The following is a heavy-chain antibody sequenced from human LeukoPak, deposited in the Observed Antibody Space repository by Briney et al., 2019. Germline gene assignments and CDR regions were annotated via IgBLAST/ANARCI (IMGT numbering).Heavy chain of an antibody. J-gene: IGHJ6*02. Sequence: GGSLRLSCAASGFTVSSNYMSWVRQAPGKGLEWVSVIYSGGSTYYADSVKGRFTISRDNSKNTLYLQMNSLRAEDTAVYYCAREKSVGGYSCLVHYYGMDVWGQGTTVTVSS. CDR2: IYSGGST. CDR3: AREKSVGGYSCLVHYYGMDV. D-gene: IGHD5-18*01. V-gene: IGHV3-53*01. CDR1: GFTVSSNY.